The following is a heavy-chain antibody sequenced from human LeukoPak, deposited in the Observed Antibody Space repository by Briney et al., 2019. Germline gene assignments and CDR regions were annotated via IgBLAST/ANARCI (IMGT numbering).Heavy chain of an antibody. CDR2: IYYSGST. Sequence: SETLSPTCTVSGGSISSSSYYWGWIRQPPGKGLEWIGSIYYSGSTYYNPSLKSRVTISVDTSKNQFSLKLSSVTAADTAVYYCARDSGQQIDYWGQGTLVTVSS. CDR3: ARDSGQQIDY. D-gene: IGHD1-26*01. CDR1: GGSISSSSYY. V-gene: IGHV4-39*07. J-gene: IGHJ4*02.